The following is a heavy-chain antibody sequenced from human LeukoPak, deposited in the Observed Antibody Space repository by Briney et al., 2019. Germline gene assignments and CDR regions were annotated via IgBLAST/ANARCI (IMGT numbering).Heavy chain of an antibody. Sequence: SETLSLTCTVSGGSISSYYWGWIRQPPGQGLEWIGSIYYSRSTYYNTSLKSRATISIDTTKNQFSLQLSSVTAANTAVYYWTRLAAAKVYWGQGTLVTVSS. J-gene: IGHJ4*02. CDR1: GGSISSYY. V-gene: IGHV4-39*01. CDR2: IYYSRST. D-gene: IGHD6-13*01. CDR3: TRLAAAKVY.